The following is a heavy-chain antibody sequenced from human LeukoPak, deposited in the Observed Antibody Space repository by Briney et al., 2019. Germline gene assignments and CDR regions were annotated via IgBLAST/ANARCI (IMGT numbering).Heavy chain of an antibody. Sequence: GGSLRLSCAASGFTFSIYAMNWVRQAPGKGLEWVSVISANAGGPYYADSAKGRFTISIDKSKNKLYLQMDSLRAEDTAVYYCAKGWATNPLVTPLDYWGQGTPVTVSS. V-gene: IGHV3-23*01. D-gene: IGHD4-23*01. CDR1: GFTFSIYA. CDR2: ISANAGGP. J-gene: IGHJ4*02. CDR3: AKGWATNPLVTPLDY.